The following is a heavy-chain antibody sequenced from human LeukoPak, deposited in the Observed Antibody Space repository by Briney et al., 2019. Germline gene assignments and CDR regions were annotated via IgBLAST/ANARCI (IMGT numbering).Heavy chain of an antibody. CDR3: AKDSSSTWFGGDSK. CDR2: IKPDGSEE. CDR1: GFTFSRYW. Sequence: GGSLRLSCAASGFTFSRYWMTWVRQTPRKGLEWVANIKPDGSEEYYLDSVRGRFTISRDNSKNTLYLQMNSLRAEDTAVYYCAKDSSSTWFGGDSKWGQGTLVTVSS. D-gene: IGHD3-10*01. J-gene: IGHJ4*02. V-gene: IGHV3-7*01.